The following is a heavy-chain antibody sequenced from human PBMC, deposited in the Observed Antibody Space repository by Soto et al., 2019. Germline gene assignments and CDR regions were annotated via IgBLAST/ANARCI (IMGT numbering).Heavy chain of an antibody. D-gene: IGHD3-16*01. Sequence: QVQLVQSGAEVKKPGASVKVSCKASGYTFTNFGISWVRQAPGQGLEWMGWISDYNGNTNYAQNFQGRDTMTTDTATSTAYMKLRSMRSDDTAVYYCAGGGTRIDHWGQGTLVTVSS. CDR1: GYTFTNFG. CDR3: AGGGTRIDH. CDR2: ISDYNGNT. J-gene: IGHJ4*02. V-gene: IGHV1-18*01.